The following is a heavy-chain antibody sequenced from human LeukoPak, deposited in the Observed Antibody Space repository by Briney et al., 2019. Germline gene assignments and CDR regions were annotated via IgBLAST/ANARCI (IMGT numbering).Heavy chain of an antibody. V-gene: IGHV5-51*01. J-gene: IGHJ4*02. D-gene: IGHD3-10*01. Sequence: GESLKISCKGSGYSFTSYWIGWVRQMPGKGLEWRVIIYPGDCDTKYSPSFQGQVTISADKPIRTDYLQWSSLKASDTAMYYCARQRRGSGSYPDYWGQGTMVTVSS. CDR1: GYSFTSYW. CDR2: IYPGDCDT. CDR3: ARQRRGSGSYPDY.